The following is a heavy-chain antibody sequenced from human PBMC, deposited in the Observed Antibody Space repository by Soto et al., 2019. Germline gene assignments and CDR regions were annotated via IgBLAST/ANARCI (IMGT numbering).Heavy chain of an antibody. CDR3: ARRWNYYLDF. CDR1: GFPFREFG. D-gene: IGHD1-1*01. CDR2: ISYDGSD. V-gene: IGHV3-33*05. Sequence: LRLSCVASGFPFREFGMHWVRQAPGKGLEWVALISYDGSDYADSVKGRFTISRDDSRDTLFLHMDNLRPDDTGVYYCARRWNYYLDFWGQGTLVTVSS. J-gene: IGHJ4*02.